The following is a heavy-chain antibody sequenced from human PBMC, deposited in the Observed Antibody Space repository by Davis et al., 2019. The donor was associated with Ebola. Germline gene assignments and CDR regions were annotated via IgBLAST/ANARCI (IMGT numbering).Heavy chain of an antibody. J-gene: IGHJ3*01. V-gene: IGHV3-64*02. D-gene: IGHD3-22*01. CDR2: ISSNGGST. Sequence: PGGSLRLSCAASGFTFSSYAMHWVRQAPGKGLEYVSAISSNGGSTYYADSVKGRFTISRDNSKNTLYLQMNSLRAEDTAVYYCAKDRYYYDSSGYPDAFDVWGQGTMVTVSS. CDR3: AKDRYYYDSSGYPDAFDV. CDR1: GFTFSSYA.